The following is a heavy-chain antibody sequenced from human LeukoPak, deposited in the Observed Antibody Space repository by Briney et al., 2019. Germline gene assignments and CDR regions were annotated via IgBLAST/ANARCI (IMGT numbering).Heavy chain of an antibody. J-gene: IGHJ4*02. CDR2: ISGSGVST. CDR3: AKAPSYDSSGYYSDY. D-gene: IGHD3-22*01. CDR1: GFTFSSYV. V-gene: IGHV3-23*01. Sequence: QPGGSLRLSCAASGFTFSSYVMTWVRQAPGQGLEWVSAISGSGVSTYYADSVKGRFTISRDNSRNTLYLQMDSLRAEDTALYYCAKAPSYDSSGYYSDYWGQGTLVTVSS.